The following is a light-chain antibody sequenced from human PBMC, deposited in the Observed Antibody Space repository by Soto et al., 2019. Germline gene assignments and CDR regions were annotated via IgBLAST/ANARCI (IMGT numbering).Light chain of an antibody. Sequence: DIQMTQSPSYVSASVGDRVTITCRASQGINSWLAWYQQKPGKAPNLLIYAASNLQIGVPSRFSGSGSGTDFTLTISSLQPEDFATYYCQQANSFPHTFGQGTKLEIK. CDR2: AAS. J-gene: IGKJ2*01. CDR3: QQANSFPHT. V-gene: IGKV1D-12*01. CDR1: QGINSW.